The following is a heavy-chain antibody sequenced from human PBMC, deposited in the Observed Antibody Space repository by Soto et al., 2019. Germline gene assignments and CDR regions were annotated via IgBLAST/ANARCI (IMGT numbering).Heavy chain of an antibody. D-gene: IGHD3-10*01. CDR1: GDTFTFYS. J-gene: IGHJ4*02. V-gene: IGHV1-69*02. CDR3: ASSYGSGYRAFHY. Sequence: QVQLVQSGAEVKKPGSSVRVSCKASGDTFTFYSINWVRQAPGLGLEWMGRINPILSMSNYAQRFQGRVTMTAYKSTSTAYMELSSLRSEDTAMYYCASSYGSGYRAFHYWGQGALVTVSS. CDR2: INPILSMS.